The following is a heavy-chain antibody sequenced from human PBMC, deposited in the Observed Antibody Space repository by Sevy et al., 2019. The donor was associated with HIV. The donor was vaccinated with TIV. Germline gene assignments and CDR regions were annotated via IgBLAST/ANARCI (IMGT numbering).Heavy chain of an antibody. V-gene: IGHV5-51*01. CDR3: ARKYYDILTGYYRFDP. CDR1: GYSFTSYW. CDR2: IYPGDSDT. D-gene: IGHD3-9*01. J-gene: IGHJ5*02. Sequence: GESLKISCKGSGYSFTSYWIGWVRQMPGKGLEWMGIIYPGDSDTRYSPSFQGQVTISADKSISTTYLQWSSLKASDTAMYYCARKYYDILTGYYRFDPWGQGTLVTVSS.